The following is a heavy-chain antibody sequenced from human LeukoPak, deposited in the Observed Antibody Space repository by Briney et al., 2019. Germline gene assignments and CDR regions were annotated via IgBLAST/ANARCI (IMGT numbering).Heavy chain of an antibody. J-gene: IGHJ4*02. V-gene: IGHV3-21*01. CDR3: ASCIAVAGTFDY. CDR1: GFTFSSYS. Sequence: GGSLRLSCAASGFTFSSYSMNWVRQAPGKGLEWVSPISSSSSYIYYADSVKGRFTISRDNAKNSLYLQMNSLRAEDTAVYYCASCIAVAGTFDYWGQGTLVTVSS. D-gene: IGHD6-19*01. CDR2: ISSSSSYI.